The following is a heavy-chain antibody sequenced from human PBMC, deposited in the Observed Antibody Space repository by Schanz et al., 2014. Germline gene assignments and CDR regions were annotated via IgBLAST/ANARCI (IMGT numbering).Heavy chain of an antibody. D-gene: IGHD6-19*01. CDR1: GFTFSNYA. J-gene: IGHJ4*02. V-gene: IGHV3-23*01. CDR2: FIVDSGNT. Sequence: EVQLLESGGGLVRPGGSLRLSCAASGFTFSNYAMSWVRQAPGKGLEWVSGFIVDSGNTYYAGSVKGRFSISRDYSKNTLYLQMSSLRAEDTAIYYCAKLSSSGRLAGYFDYWCQGALVTVSS. CDR3: AKLSSSGRLAGYFDY.